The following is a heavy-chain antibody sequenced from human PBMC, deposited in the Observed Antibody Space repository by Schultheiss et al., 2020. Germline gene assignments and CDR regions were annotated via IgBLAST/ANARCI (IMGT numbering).Heavy chain of an antibody. Sequence: GGSLRLSCAASGFTVSSNEMSWVRQAPGKGLEWVSSISGGSTYYADSVKGRFTISRDNANNSLSLQMNSLRAEDTALYFCARGTFDFWSAYYTAWGQGTLVTVSS. J-gene: IGHJ5*02. CDR1: GFTVSSNE. V-gene: IGHV3-38-3*01. CDR3: ARGTFDFWSAYYTA. CDR2: ISGGST. D-gene: IGHD3-3*01.